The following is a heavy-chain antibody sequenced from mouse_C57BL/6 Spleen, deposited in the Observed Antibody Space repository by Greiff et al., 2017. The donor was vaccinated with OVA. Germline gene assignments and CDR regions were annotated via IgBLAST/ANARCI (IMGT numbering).Heavy chain of an antibody. CDR3: ARSGVTFDC. Sequence: QVQLQQSGAELAKPGASVKLSCKASGYTFTSYWMHWVKLRPGQGLEWIGYINPSSGYTKYNQKFKDKATLTADISSRTAYMQLSSQTYKDSAVYYCARSGVTFDCWGQGTTLTVSS. D-gene: IGHD2-3*01. CDR1: GYTFTSYW. V-gene: IGHV1-7*01. J-gene: IGHJ2*01. CDR2: INPSSGYT.